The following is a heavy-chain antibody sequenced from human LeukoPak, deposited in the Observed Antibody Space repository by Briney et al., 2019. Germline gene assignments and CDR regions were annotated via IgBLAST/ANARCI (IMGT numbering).Heavy chain of an antibody. Sequence: GGSLRLSCAASGFTFDDYGMSWVRQAPGKGLEWVSGINWNGGSTGYADSVKGRFTISRDNAKNSLYLQMNSLRAEDTAVYYCARDRGDWNYVRYFDYWGQGTLVTVSS. J-gene: IGHJ4*02. CDR3: ARDRGDWNYVRYFDY. V-gene: IGHV3-20*04. CDR2: INWNGGST. CDR1: GFTFDDYG. D-gene: IGHD1-7*01.